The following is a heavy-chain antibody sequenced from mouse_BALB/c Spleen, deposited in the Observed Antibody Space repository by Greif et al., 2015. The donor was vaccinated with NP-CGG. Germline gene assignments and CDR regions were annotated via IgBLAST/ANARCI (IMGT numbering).Heavy chain of an antibody. CDR2: IDPANGNT. D-gene: IGHD1-2*01. V-gene: IGHV14-3*02. CDR1: GFNIKDTY. CDR3: ATATAY. J-gene: IGHJ3*01. Sequence: EVKLMESGAELVKPGASVKLSCTASGFNIKDTYMHWVKQRPEQGLEWIGRIDPANGNTKYDPKFQGKATITADTSSNTAYLQLSSLTSEDTAVYYCATATAYWGQGTLVTVPA.